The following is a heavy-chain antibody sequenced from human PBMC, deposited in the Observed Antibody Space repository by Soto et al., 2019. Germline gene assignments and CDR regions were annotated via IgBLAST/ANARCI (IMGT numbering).Heavy chain of an antibody. CDR2: IKSKTDGGTT. CDR1: GFTFSNAW. CDR3: TTRDTPNAFDI. J-gene: IGHJ3*02. Sequence: EVQLVESGGGLVKPGGSLRLSCAASGFTFSNAWMSWVRQAPGKGLEWVGRIKSKTDGGTTDYAAPVKGRFTISRDDSKNSLYLQMNSLKTEDTAVYYCTTRDTPNAFDIWGQGTMVTVSS. V-gene: IGHV3-15*01.